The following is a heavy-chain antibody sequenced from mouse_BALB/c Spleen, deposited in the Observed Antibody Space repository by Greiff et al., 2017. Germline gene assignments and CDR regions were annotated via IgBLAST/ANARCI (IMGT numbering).Heavy chain of an antibody. CDR3: ARDPFYGNYGDFGY. J-gene: IGHJ3*01. V-gene: IGHV1-7*01. CDR2: INPSTGYT. Sequence: VQLQESGAELAKPGASVKMSCKASGYTFTSYWMHWVKQRPGQGLEWIGYINPSTGYTEYNQKFKDKATLTADKSSSTAYMQLSSLTSEDSAVYYCARDPFYGNYGDFGYWGQGTLVTVSA. CDR1: GYTFTSYW. D-gene: IGHD2-1*01.